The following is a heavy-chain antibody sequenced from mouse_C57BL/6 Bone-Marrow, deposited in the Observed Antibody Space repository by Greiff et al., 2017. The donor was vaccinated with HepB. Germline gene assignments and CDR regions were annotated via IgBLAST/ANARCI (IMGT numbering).Heavy chain of an antibody. CDR2: INPNNGGT. V-gene: IGHV1-26*01. CDR3: ANYYGSSYRYFDV. Sequence: VQLQQSGPELVKPGASVKISCKASGYTFTDYYMNWVKQSHGKSLEWIGDINPNNGGTSYNQKFKGKATLTVDKSSSTAYMELRSLTSEDSAVYYCANYYGSSYRYFDVWGTGTTVTVSS. CDR1: GYTFTDYY. J-gene: IGHJ1*03. D-gene: IGHD1-1*01.